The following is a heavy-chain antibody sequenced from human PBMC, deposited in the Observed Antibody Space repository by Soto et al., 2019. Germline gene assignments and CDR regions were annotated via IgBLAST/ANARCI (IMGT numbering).Heavy chain of an antibody. J-gene: IGHJ3*02. D-gene: IGHD2-15*01. CDR2: IYTSVRT. CDR1: GGSISSGGYS. V-gene: IGHV4-30-2*01. Sequence: PSQTLFLTCAVSGGSISSGGYSWRWIRQPPGKGLEWLGYIYTSVRTYYNPSPKSRVTISVDRSKNQFTLKLSSVTAADTAVYYCAYSLYGGNPGYAFDIWGQGTMVT. CDR3: AYSLYGGNPGYAFDI.